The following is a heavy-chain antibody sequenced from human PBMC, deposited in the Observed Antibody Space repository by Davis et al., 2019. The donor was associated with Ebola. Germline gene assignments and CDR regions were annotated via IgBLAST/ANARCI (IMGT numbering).Heavy chain of an antibody. CDR2: ISSSSSYI. D-gene: IGHD6-19*01. CDR3: ARDRMEGSSGWNTFDY. J-gene: IGHJ4*02. Sequence: GESLKISCAASGFTFSSYSMNWVRQAPGKGLEWVSSISSSSSYIYYADSVKGRFTISRDNAKNSLYLQMNSLRAEDTAVYYCARDRMEGSSGWNTFDYWGQGTLVTVSS. V-gene: IGHV3-21*01. CDR1: GFTFSSYS.